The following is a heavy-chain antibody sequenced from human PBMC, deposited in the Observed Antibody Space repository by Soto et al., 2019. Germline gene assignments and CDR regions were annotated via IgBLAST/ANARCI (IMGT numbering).Heavy chain of an antibody. CDR1: GFPCGSYD. J-gene: IGHJ3*01. V-gene: IGHV3-23*01. Sequence: GGSLRLSCAASGFPCGSYDMTWVRQAPGKGLEWVSTILVDGRTFYVDSVKGRFTISRDNSRNTVYLQMNGLTAGDTALYYCAKATATGGGAFDFCGQGTMVTVSS. CDR3: AKATATGGGAFDF. CDR2: ILVDGRT. D-gene: IGHD2-8*02.